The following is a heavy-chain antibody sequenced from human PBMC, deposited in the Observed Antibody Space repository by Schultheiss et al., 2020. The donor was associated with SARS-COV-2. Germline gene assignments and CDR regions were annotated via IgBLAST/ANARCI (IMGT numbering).Heavy chain of an antibody. V-gene: IGHV1-18*01. CDR3: ARDPMKLERIGWFDP. Sequence: ASVKVSCKASGYTFTSYGISWVRQAPGQGLEWMGWISAYNGNTNYAQKFQGRVTITRDTSASTAYMELSSLRSEDTAVYYCARDPMKLERIGWFDPWGQGTLVTVSS. CDR1: GYTFTSYG. J-gene: IGHJ5*02. D-gene: IGHD1-1*01. CDR2: ISAYNGNT.